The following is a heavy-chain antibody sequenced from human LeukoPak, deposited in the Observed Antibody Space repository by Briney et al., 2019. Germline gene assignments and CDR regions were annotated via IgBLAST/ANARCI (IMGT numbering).Heavy chain of an antibody. V-gene: IGHV3-74*01. CDR2: IDANAKTT. Sequence: GGSLRLSCAASGFTFSNYWLHWVRQAPGKGLVWVSRIDANAKTTSYADSVKGRFTISRENAKNSLYLQMNSLRAEDTAVYYCARYDGGSGPFDYWGQGTLVTVSS. J-gene: IGHJ4*02. D-gene: IGHD3-10*01. CDR1: GFTFSNYW. CDR3: ARYDGGSGPFDY.